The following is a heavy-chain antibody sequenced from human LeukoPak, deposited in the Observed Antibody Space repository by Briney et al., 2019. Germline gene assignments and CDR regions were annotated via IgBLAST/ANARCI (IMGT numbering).Heavy chain of an antibody. V-gene: IGHV3-30*03. J-gene: IGHJ4*02. CDR2: ISYDGSNK. Sequence: GGSLRLSWAASGFTFSSYGMHWVRQAPGKGLEWVAVISYDGSNKYYADSVKGRFTISRDNSKNTLYLQMNSLRAEDTAVYYCAREFYDYVWGSYRQLDYWGQGTLVTVSS. D-gene: IGHD3-16*02. CDR3: AREFYDYVWGSYRQLDY. CDR1: GFTFSSYG.